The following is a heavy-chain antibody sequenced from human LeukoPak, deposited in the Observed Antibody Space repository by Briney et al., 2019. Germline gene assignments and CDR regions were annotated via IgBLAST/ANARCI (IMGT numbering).Heavy chain of an antibody. D-gene: IGHD3-16*02. CDR1: GGSISSSSYY. J-gene: IGHJ4*02. CDR2: IYYSGST. V-gene: IGHV4-39*01. Sequence: SETLSLTCTVSGGSISSSSYYWGWIRQPPGKGLEWIWSIYYSGSTYYNPSLKSRVTISVDTSKNQFSLKLSSVTAADTAVYYCASLYDYVWGSYPWYFDYWGQGTLVTVSS. CDR3: ASLYDYVWGSYPWYFDY.